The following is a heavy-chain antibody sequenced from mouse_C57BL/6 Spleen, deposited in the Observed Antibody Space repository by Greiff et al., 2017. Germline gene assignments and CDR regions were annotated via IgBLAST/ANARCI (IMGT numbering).Heavy chain of an antibody. CDR1: GYTFTSYW. CDR3: AREGAGRGFAY. J-gene: IGHJ3*01. D-gene: IGHD3-3*01. V-gene: IGHV1-26*01. CDR2: INPNNGGT. Sequence: EVQLQQPGAELVMPGASVKLSCKASGYTFTSYWMHWVKQSHGKSLEWIGDINPNNGGTSYNQKFKGKATLTVDKSSSTAYMELRSLTSEDSAVYDCAREGAGRGFAYWGQGTLVTVSA.